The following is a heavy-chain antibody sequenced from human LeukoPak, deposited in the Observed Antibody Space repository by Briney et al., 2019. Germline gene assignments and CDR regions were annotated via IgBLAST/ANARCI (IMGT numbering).Heavy chain of an antibody. CDR1: GFTFSNAW. CDR3: ATDFYDST. J-gene: IGHJ5*02. D-gene: IGHD3-22*01. CDR2: IRSNSDGGTI. V-gene: IGHV3-15*07. Sequence: GGSLRLSCATSGFTFSNAWMNWVRQAPGKGLEWVGRIRSNSDGGTIDYAAPVKGRFTLSRDDSKTTLYLQMNSLQTENTAVYYCATDFYDSTWGQGTLVTVSS.